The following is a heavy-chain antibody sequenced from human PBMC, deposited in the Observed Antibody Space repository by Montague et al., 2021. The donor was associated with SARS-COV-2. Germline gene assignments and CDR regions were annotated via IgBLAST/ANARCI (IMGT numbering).Heavy chain of an antibody. CDR3: TRDRGIAAADNYYYGMDV. V-gene: IGHV4-59*13. CDR2: ISDSGRT. J-gene: IGHJ6*02. D-gene: IGHD6-13*01. Sequence: SETLSLTCTVSGDSIRSYHWTWIRQPPGKGLEWIGRISDSGRTIXNPSLKSRVTISMDTSKNQFFLNLRSMVAADTAIYYCTRDRGIAAADNYYYGMDVWGPGTTVTVSS. CDR1: GDSIRSYH.